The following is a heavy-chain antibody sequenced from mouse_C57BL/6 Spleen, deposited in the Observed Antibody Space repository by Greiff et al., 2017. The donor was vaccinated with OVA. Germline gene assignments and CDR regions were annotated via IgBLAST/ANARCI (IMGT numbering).Heavy chain of an antibody. J-gene: IGHJ2*01. CDR2: IYPGDGDT. Sequence: QVQLQQSGPELVKPGASVKISCKASGYAFSSSWMNWVKQRPGKGLEWIGRIYPGDGDTNYNGKFKGKATLTADKSSSTAYMQLSSLTSEDSAVYFCASVDSSGYYFDYGGQGTTLTVSS. CDR3: ASVDSSGYYFDY. D-gene: IGHD3-2*02. V-gene: IGHV1-82*01. CDR1: GYAFSSSW.